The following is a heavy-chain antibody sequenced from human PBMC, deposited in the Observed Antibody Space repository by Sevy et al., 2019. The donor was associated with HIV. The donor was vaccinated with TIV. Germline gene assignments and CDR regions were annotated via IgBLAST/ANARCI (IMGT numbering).Heavy chain of an antibody. CDR3: ARAARNYDSSGYYSPGAFDI. D-gene: IGHD3-22*01. J-gene: IGHJ3*02. CDR2: ISSNGGST. V-gene: IGHV3-64*02. CDR1: GFTFSSYA. Sequence: GESLKISCAASGFTFSSYAMHWVRQAPGKGLEYVSAISSNGGSTYYADSVKGRFTISRDNSKNTLYLQMGSLRAEDMAVYYCARAARNYDSSGYYSPGAFDIWGQGTMVTVSS.